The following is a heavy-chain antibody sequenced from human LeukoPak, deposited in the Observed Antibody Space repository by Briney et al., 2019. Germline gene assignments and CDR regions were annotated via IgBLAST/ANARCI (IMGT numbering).Heavy chain of an antibody. CDR2: IYHSGST. CDR1: GFTFNSYNM. D-gene: IGHD3-22*01. Sequence: PGGSLRLSCAASGFTFNSYNMNWVRQPPGKGLEWIGEIYHSGSTNYNPSLKSRVTISVVKSKNQFSLKLSSVTAADTAVYYCARAPWDSSGYGAFDYWGQGTLVTVSS. V-gene: IGHV4-4*02. J-gene: IGHJ4*02. CDR3: ARAPWDSSGYGAFDY.